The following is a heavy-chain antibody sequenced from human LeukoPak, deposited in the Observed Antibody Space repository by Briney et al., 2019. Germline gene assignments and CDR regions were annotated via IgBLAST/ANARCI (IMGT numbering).Heavy chain of an antibody. Sequence: GGSLRLSCAASGSTFSSYAMHWVRQAPGKGLEWVSAISGSGGSTYYADSVKGRFTISRDNSKNTLYLQMNSLRAEDTAVYYCAKMALGGGTEASDYWGQGTLVTVSS. D-gene: IGHD3-16*01. CDR2: ISGSGGST. J-gene: IGHJ4*02. CDR3: AKMALGGGTEASDY. CDR1: GSTFSSYA. V-gene: IGHV3-23*01.